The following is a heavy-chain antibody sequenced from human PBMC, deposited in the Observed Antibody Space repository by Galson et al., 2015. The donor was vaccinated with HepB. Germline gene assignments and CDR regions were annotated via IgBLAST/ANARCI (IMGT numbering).Heavy chain of an antibody. CDR1: GFSLSTSGMC. D-gene: IGHD2-15*01. Sequence: PALVKPTQTLTLTCTFSGFSLSTSGMCVSWIRQPPGKALEWLARIDWDDDKYYSTSLKTRLTISKDTSKNQVVLTMTNMDPVDTATYYCARILGYCSGGSCYSDGNYYYGMDVWGQGTTVTVSS. CDR3: ARILGYCSGGSCYSDGNYYYGMDV. J-gene: IGHJ6*02. V-gene: IGHV2-70*11. CDR2: IDWDDDK.